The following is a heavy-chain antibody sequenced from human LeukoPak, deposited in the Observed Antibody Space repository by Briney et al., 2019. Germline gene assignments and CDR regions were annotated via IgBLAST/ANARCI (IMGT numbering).Heavy chain of an antibody. Sequence: ASVKVSCKASEYTFTGYYMHWVRQAPGQGLEWMEWINPDSGGTNYAQKFQGRVTMTRDTSISTACMELSRLRSDDTAVYYCARGGSWSGYYDRWGFDYWGQGTLVTVSS. CDR2: INPDSGGT. CDR1: EYTFTGYY. CDR3: ARGGSWSGYYDRWGFDY. D-gene: IGHD3-3*01. J-gene: IGHJ4*02. V-gene: IGHV1-2*02.